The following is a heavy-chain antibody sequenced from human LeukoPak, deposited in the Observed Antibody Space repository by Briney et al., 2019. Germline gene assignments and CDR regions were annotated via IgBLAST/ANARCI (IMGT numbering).Heavy chain of an antibody. Sequence: GESLKISCKGSGYSFTSYWIGWVRQMPGKGLEWMGIIYPNDSDTRYSPSFQGQVTISADKSISTAYLQWSSLKAADTAMYYCAKPRDYDSSGYEYWGQGTLVTVSS. D-gene: IGHD3-22*01. J-gene: IGHJ4*02. CDR3: AKPRDYDSSGYEY. V-gene: IGHV5-51*01. CDR1: GYSFTSYW. CDR2: IYPNDSDT.